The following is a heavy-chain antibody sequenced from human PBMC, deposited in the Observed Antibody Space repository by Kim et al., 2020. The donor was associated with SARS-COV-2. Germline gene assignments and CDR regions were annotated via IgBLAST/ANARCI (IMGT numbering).Heavy chain of an antibody. V-gene: IGHV1-2*04. Sequence: AQKSQGWVTMTRDTSISTAYMELSRLRSDDTAVYYCARLGGDTALDAFDIWGQGTMVTVSS. CDR3: ARLGGDTALDAFDI. D-gene: IGHD5-18*01. J-gene: IGHJ3*02.